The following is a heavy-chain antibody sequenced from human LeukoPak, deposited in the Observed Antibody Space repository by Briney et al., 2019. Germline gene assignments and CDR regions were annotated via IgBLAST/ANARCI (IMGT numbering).Heavy chain of an antibody. CDR2: IYYSGSA. V-gene: IGHV4-39*01. CDR1: GGSISSSSYY. Sequence: PSETLSLTCTVSGGSISSSSYYWGWIRQPPGKGLEWIGSIYYSGSAYYNPSLKSQVTISVDTSKNQFSLKLSSVTAADTAVYYCARLMYSTSDFDHWGQGTLVTVSS. CDR3: ARLMYSTSDFDH. D-gene: IGHD6-6*01. J-gene: IGHJ4*02.